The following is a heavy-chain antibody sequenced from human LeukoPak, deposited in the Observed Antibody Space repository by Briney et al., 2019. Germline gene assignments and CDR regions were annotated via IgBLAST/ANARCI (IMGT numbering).Heavy chain of an antibody. J-gene: IGHJ4*02. CDR3: VRDKGSSWGEKYYFDY. V-gene: IGHV3-33*01. CDR1: GFTFSSSG. Sequence: GGSLRLSCAASGFTFSSSGMHWVRQAPGKGLEWVALIWYDGINEYYADSVKGRFSISRDDSKNTLYLQMNSLRAEGTAVYYCVRDKGSSWGEKYYFDYWGQGTLVTVSS. CDR2: IWYDGINE. D-gene: IGHD6-13*01.